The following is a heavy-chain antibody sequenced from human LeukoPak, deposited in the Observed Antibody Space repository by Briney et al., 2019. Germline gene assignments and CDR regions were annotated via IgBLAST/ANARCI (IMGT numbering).Heavy chain of an antibody. V-gene: IGHV3-23*01. J-gene: IGHJ4*02. CDR1: GFPFSSYA. CDR2: ISDSGGRT. D-gene: IGHD2-2*01. Sequence: PGGSLRLSCAASGFPFSSYAMSWVRQAPGKGLEWVSVISDSGGRTYSAASVKGRFTISRDNSKATLYLKMNRLRAEDTAVYYCARTYCIGTSCPGVFEYWGQGTLVTVSS. CDR3: ARTYCIGTSCPGVFEY.